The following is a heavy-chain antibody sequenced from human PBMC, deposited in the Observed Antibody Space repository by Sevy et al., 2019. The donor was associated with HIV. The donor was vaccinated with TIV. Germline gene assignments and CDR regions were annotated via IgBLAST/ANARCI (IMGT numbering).Heavy chain of an antibody. CDR3: AKDRELYYYDSSGFYIDY. V-gene: IGHV3-30*18. Sequence: GGSLRLSCAASGFTFSSYGMHWVRQAPGKGLEWVAVISYDGSNKYYADSVKGRFTISRDNSKNTLYLQMNSLRAEDTAVYYCAKDRELYYYDSSGFYIDYWGQGTLVTVSS. J-gene: IGHJ4*02. CDR1: GFTFSSYG. D-gene: IGHD3-22*01. CDR2: ISYDGSNK.